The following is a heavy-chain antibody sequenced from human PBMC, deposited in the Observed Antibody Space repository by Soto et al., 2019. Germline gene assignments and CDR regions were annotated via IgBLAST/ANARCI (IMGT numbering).Heavy chain of an antibody. V-gene: IGHV3-13*01. Sequence: PGGSLRLSCAASGFTFSSYDMHWVRQATGKGLEWVSAIGTAGDTYYPGSVKGRFTISRENAKNSLYLQMNSLRAGDTAVYYCARAINNEYFDYWGQGTLVTVSS. J-gene: IGHJ4*02. CDR3: ARAINNEYFDY. CDR2: IGTAGDT. CDR1: GFTFSSYD. D-gene: IGHD1-1*01.